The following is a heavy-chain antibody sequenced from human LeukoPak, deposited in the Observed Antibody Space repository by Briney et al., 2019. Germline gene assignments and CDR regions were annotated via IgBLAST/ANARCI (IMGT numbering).Heavy chain of an antibody. CDR2: IYSGGST. V-gene: IGHV3-66*01. CDR1: GFTFSSYA. D-gene: IGHD6-13*01. Sequence: GGSLRLSCAASGFTFSSYAMSWVRQAPGKGLEWVSVIYSGGSTYYADSVKGRFTISRDNSKNTLYLQMNSLRAEDTAVYYCARDRGSSWPGWFDPWGQGTLVTVSS. J-gene: IGHJ5*02. CDR3: ARDRGSSWPGWFDP.